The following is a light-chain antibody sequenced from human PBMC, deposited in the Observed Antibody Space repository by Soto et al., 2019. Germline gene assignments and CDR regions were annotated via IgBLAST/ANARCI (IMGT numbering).Light chain of an antibody. J-gene: IGKJ5*01. CDR1: QSLRPTY. CDR3: QQYGSSPRIT. Sequence: EVVLTQSPDTLSLSPGETATLSCRASQSLRPTYVAWYQQKPGQAPRLLIYGASFRATDIPDGFSGRGSGTDFTLSISRLEPEDFAVYYCQQYGSSPRITFGQGTRLEIK. CDR2: GAS. V-gene: IGKV3-20*01.